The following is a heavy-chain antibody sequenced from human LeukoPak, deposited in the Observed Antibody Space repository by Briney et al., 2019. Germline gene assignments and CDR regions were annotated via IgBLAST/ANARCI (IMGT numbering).Heavy chain of an antibody. D-gene: IGHD2-15*01. CDR1: GYSFTSYW. V-gene: IGHV5-51*01. Sequence: GESLKISCKGSGYSFTSYWIGWVRQMPGKGLEWMRIIYPGDSDTRYSPSFQGQVTISADKSISTAYLQWSSLKASDTAMYYCARRVVAATDAFDIWGQGTMVTVSS. J-gene: IGHJ3*02. CDR3: ARRVVAATDAFDI. CDR2: IYPGDSDT.